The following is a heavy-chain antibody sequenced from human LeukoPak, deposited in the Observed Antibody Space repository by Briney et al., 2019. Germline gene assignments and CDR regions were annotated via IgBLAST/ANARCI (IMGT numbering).Heavy chain of an antibody. CDR1: GDSISRRSSY. Sequence: SETLSLTCSVSGDSISRRSSYWTWIRQPAGRGLEWIGEINHSGSTNYNPSLKSRVTISLDTSKNQFSLRLSSVTAADTAMYYCARGYRVVGATRPLYYFDYWGQGTLVTVSS. CDR3: ARGYRVVGATRPLYYFDY. D-gene: IGHD1-26*01. J-gene: IGHJ4*02. V-gene: IGHV4-61*10. CDR2: INHSGST.